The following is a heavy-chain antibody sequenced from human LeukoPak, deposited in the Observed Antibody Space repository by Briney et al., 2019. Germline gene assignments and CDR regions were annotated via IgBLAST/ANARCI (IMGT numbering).Heavy chain of an antibody. D-gene: IGHD3-10*01. CDR2: MHTSERT. Sequence: SETLSLTCTVSGGSISRGNYYWTWIRQPAGKGLEWIGRMHTSERTNSDPSLKSRVTISIDTSKNQFSLKLNSLTAADTAVFYCARSTGDYGSGSLAHWGQGTPVTVSS. V-gene: IGHV4-61*02. CDR3: ARSTGDYGSGSLAH. CDR1: GGSISRGNYY. J-gene: IGHJ5*02.